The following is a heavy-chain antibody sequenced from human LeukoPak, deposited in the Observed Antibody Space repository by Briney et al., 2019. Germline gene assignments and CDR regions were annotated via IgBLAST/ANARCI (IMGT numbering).Heavy chain of an antibody. D-gene: IGHD6-19*01. CDR2: ISGSIGST. CDR3: AKAGIGVVGYFDY. CDR1: GFTFSSYA. Sequence: GGSLRLSCAASGFTFSSYAMSWVRQAPGKGLEWVSAISGSIGSTYYADSVKGRFTISRDNSKNTLYLQMNSLRDEDTALYYCAKAGIGVVGYFDYWGQGTLVTVSS. J-gene: IGHJ4*02. V-gene: IGHV3-23*01.